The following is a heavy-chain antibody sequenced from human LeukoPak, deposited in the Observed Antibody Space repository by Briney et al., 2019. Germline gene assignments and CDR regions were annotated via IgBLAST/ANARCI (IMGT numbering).Heavy chain of an antibody. CDR1: GGSISSSSYY. CDR2: IYYSGST. V-gene: IGHV4-39*07. Sequence: SETLSLTCTVSGGSISSSSYYWGWIRQPPGKGLEWIGSIYYSGSTYYNPSLKSRVTISVDTSKNQFSLKLSSVTAADTAVYYCARDLSSGWYAGGYYFDYWGQGTLVTVSS. CDR3: ARDLSSGWYAGGYYFDY. D-gene: IGHD6-19*01. J-gene: IGHJ4*02.